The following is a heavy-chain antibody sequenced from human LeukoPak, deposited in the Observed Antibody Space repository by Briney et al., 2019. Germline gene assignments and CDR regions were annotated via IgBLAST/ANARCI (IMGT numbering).Heavy chain of an antibody. V-gene: IGHV4-39*01. CDR2: IYYRGST. CDR3: ARRRYPGYSSGLFDY. Sequence: SETLSLTCTVSGGSISTGTYYWGWIRQPPGKGLECIGSIYYRGSTYYNPSLNSRVTISVDTSNNQFSLNLSSVTAADTAVYYCARRRYPGYSSGLFDYWGQGTLVTVSS. D-gene: IGHD6-19*01. CDR1: GGSISTGTYY. J-gene: IGHJ4*02.